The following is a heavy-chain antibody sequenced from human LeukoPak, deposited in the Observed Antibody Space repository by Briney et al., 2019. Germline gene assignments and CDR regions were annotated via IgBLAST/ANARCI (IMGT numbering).Heavy chain of an antibody. D-gene: IGHD2-15*01. Sequence: ASVKVSCKASGYTFTGYYMHWVRQAPGQGLEWMGWINPNSGGTNYAQKFQGRVTMTRDTSISTHYMELSRLRSDDTAVYYCARALGYCSGGSCYSFGYWGQGTLVTVSS. CDR1: GYTFTGYY. J-gene: IGHJ4*02. CDR3: ARALGYCSGGSCYSFGY. CDR2: INPNSGGT. V-gene: IGHV1-2*02.